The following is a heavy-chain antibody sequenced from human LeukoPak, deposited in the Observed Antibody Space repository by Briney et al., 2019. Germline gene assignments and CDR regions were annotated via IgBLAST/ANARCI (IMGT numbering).Heavy chain of an antibody. V-gene: IGHV4-4*02. CDR2: IHHSGST. Sequence: SETLSLTCEVSGGSISSSHWWTWVRQPPGKGLEWIGEIHHSGSTDYSPSLKSRVTISIDKSKNRFSLKLIYVTAADTAVYYCARDQTVRCWYFDSWGQGTLVTVSS. D-gene: IGHD2-21*02. J-gene: IGHJ4*02. CDR3: ARDQTVRCWYFDS. CDR1: GGSISSSHW.